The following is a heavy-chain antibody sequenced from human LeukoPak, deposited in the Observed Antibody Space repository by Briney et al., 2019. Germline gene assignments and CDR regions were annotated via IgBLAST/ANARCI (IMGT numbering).Heavy chain of an antibody. CDR2: ISGSGGST. CDR1: GFTFSSYA. V-gene: IGHV3-23*01. CDR3: AKISPYYSQLRASYFDY. Sequence: PGGSLRLSCAASGFTFSSYAMSWVRQAPGKGLEWVSAISGSGGSTYYADSVKGRFTISRDNSKNTLYLQMNSLRAEDTAVYYCAKISPYYSQLRASYFDYWGQGTLVTVSS. D-gene: IGHD1-26*01. J-gene: IGHJ4*02.